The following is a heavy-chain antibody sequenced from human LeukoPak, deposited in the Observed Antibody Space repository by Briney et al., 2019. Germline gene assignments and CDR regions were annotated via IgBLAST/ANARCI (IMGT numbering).Heavy chain of an antibody. J-gene: IGHJ6*03. D-gene: IGHD1-26*01. CDR1: GFTFSSYA. CDR3: AKEGGSYGRLDYYYMDV. Sequence: GGSLRLSCAASGFTFSSYAMSWVRQAPGKGLEWVSAISGSGGSTYYADSVKGRFTISRDNSKNTLYLQMNSLRAEDTAVYYCAKEGGSYGRLDYYYMDVWGKGTTVTVSS. CDR2: ISGSGGST. V-gene: IGHV3-23*01.